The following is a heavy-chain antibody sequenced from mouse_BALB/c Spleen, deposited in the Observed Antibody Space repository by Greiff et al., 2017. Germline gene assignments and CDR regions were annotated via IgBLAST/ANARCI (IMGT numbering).Heavy chain of an antibody. CDR1: GFTFSDYY. CDR2: ISDGGSYT. D-gene: IGHD2-10*01. CDR3: ARDPSYDYYAMDY. Sequence: EVQLVESGGGLVKPGGSLKLSCAASGFTFSDYYMYWVRQTPEKRLEWVATISDGGSYTYYPDSVKGRFTISRDNAKNNLYLQMSSLKSEDTAMYYCARDPSYDYYAMDYWGQGTSVTVSS. J-gene: IGHJ4*01. V-gene: IGHV5-4*02.